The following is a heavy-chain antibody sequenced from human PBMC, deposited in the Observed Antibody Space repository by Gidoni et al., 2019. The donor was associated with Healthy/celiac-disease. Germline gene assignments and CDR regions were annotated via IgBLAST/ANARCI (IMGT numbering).Heavy chain of an antibody. CDR2: IYYSGST. D-gene: IGHD3-3*01. V-gene: IGHV4-31*03. Sequence: QVQLQESGPALVKPSQTLSLTCTVSGGSISSGGYYWSWIRQHPGKGLEWIGYIYYSGSTYYNPSLKSRVTISVDTSKNQFSLKLSSVTAADTAVYYCARARPRGDFWSGYYDLGWFDPWGQGTLVTVPS. J-gene: IGHJ5*02. CDR3: ARARPRGDFWSGYYDLGWFDP. CDR1: GGSISSGGYY.